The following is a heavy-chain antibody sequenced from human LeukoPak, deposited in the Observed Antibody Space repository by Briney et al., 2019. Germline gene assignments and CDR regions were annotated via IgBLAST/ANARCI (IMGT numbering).Heavy chain of an antibody. D-gene: IGHD3-10*01. CDR2: LYSGSDT. CDR1: GFSVSLNY. CDR3: ARVGDHFHWYLDL. J-gene: IGHJ2*01. V-gene: IGHV3-53*01. Sequence: GGSLTLSCAAPGFSVSLNYMNWVRQAPGKGLEWVSILYSGSDTYYADSVKGRFTISRDNSKNMLFLHMNNLRADDTAVYYCARVGDHFHWYLDLWGRGTLVTVSS.